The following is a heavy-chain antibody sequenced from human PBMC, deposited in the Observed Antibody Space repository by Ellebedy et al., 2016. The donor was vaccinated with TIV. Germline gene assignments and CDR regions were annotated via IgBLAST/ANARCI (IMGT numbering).Heavy chain of an antibody. Sequence: GGSLRLXXAASGFIFTACSMAWVRQAPGKGLEWVSSISSTGGATYYADSVKGRFTISRDNSKNTFYLQMNSLRAEDTALYYCAKGRSGLQYYGIDVWGQGTTVTVSS. CDR2: ISSTGGAT. V-gene: IGHV3-23*01. J-gene: IGHJ6*02. D-gene: IGHD3-10*01. CDR3: AKGRSGLQYYGIDV. CDR1: GFIFTACS.